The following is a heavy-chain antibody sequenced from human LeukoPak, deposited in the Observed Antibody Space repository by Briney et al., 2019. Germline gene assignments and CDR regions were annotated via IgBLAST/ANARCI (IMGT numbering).Heavy chain of an antibody. V-gene: IGHV1-69*04. CDR2: IIPILGIA. J-gene: IGHJ6*03. D-gene: IGHD3-10*01. Sequence: SVKVSCKASGGTFSSYAISWVRQAPGQGLEWMGRIIPILGIANYAQKFQGRATITADKSTSTAYMELSSLRSEDTAVYYCARTVGSGIYYYYYMDVWGKGTTVTVSS. CDR3: ARTVGSGIYYYYYMDV. CDR1: GGTFSSYA.